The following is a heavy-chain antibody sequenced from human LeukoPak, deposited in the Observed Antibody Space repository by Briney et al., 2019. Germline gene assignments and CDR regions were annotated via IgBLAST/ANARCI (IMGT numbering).Heavy chain of an antibody. D-gene: IGHD7-27*01. V-gene: IGHV4-34*01. CDR3: ARRDNWGYFDY. CDR1: GGSFSGYY. J-gene: IGHJ4*02. Sequence: SETLSLTCAVYGGSFSGYYWSWIRQPPGKGLEWIGSIYYSGSTYYNPSPKSRVTISVDTSKNQFSLKLSSVTAADTAVYYCARRDNWGYFDYWGQGTLVTVSS. CDR2: IYYSGST.